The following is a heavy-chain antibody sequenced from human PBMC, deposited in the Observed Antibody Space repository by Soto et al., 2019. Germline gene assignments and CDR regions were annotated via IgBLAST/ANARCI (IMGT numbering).Heavy chain of an antibody. CDR2: IISTVRTT. Sequence: QVQLEQSGAEVKKPGSSVKVSCKPSGGNFGIYAITWVRQAPGQGLRWVGGIISTVRTTHYAQKFEGRVSITADESTGTVNMELSRLTSDDAAIHYCTRDVGEQFYNNAMDVWGQGTTVTVSS. V-gene: IGHV1-69*01. CDR3: TRDVGEQFYNNAMDV. CDR1: GGNFGIYA. J-gene: IGHJ6*02. D-gene: IGHD2-15*01.